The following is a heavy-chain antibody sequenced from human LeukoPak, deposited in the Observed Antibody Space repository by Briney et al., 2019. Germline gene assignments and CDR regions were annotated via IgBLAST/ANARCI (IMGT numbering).Heavy chain of an antibody. Sequence: GGSLRLSCAASGFTFSSYSMNWVRQAPGKGLEWVSSIGSSSSYIYYADSVKGRFTISRDNAKNSLYLQMNSLRAEDTAVYYCARDLGGRYGDYSAFDIWGQGTMVTVSS. CDR2: IGSSSSYI. J-gene: IGHJ3*02. CDR1: GFTFSSYS. D-gene: IGHD4-17*01. V-gene: IGHV3-21*01. CDR3: ARDLGGRYGDYSAFDI.